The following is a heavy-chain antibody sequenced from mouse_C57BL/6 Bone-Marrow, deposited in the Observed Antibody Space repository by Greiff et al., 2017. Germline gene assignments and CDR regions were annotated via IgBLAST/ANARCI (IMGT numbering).Heavy chain of an antibody. D-gene: IGHD2-5*01. J-gene: IGHJ2*01. Sequence: DVMLVESGGDLVKPGGSLKLSCAASGFTFSSYGMSWVRQTPDKRLEWVATISSGGSYTYYPDSVKGRFTLSRDNAKNTLYLQMSSLKSEDTAMYYCARHRRSNYFQDYWGQGTTLTVSS. CDR2: ISSGGSYT. CDR1: GFTFSSYG. V-gene: IGHV5-6*02. CDR3: ARHRRSNYFQDY.